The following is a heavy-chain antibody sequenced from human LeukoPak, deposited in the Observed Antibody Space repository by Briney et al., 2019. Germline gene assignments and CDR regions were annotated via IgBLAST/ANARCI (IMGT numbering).Heavy chain of an antibody. CDR2: IIPNLGTA. D-gene: IGHD1-26*01. J-gene: IGHJ4*02. CDR1: GGSFSNYA. CDR3: ARVWGGSYSSDY. Sequence: SVKVSCKASGGSFSNYAITWVRQAPGQGLEWLGVIIPNLGTAKNAQKFQGRVAITADEYTNTAYMEMSSLRSEDTAVYYCARVWGGSYSSDYWGQGTLVTVSS. V-gene: IGHV1-69*01.